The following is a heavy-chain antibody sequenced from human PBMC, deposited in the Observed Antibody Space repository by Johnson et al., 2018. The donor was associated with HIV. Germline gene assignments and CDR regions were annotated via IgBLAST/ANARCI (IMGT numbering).Heavy chain of an antibody. Sequence: QVQLVESGGGVVQPGRSLRLSCAASGFTFSSYAMHWVRQAPGKGLEWVAVISYDGSNKYYADSVKGRFTISRDNAKNSLYLQMNSLSAEDTAVYYCARGWDSSSSAFDIWGQGTMVTVSS. D-gene: IGHD6-6*01. CDR2: ISYDGSNK. V-gene: IGHV3-30*04. CDR3: ARGWDSSSSAFDI. J-gene: IGHJ3*02. CDR1: GFTFSSYA.